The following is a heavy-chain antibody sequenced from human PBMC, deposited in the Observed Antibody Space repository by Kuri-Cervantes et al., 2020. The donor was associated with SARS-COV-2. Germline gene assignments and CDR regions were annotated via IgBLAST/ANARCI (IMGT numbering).Heavy chain of an antibody. CDR1: GGTFSSYA. CDR3: ARERCMLYGYRCSYFDY. V-gene: IGHV1-69*13. D-gene: IGHD2-8*01. Sequence: SVKVSCKASGGTFSSYAISWVRQAPGRGLEWMGGIIPIFGTANYAQKFQGRVTITADESTSTAYMELSSLRSEDTAVYYCARERCMLYGYRCSYFDYWGQGTLVTVSS. J-gene: IGHJ4*02. CDR2: IIPIFGTA.